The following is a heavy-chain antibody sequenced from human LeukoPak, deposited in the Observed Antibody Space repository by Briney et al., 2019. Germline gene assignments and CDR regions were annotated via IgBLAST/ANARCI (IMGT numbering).Heavy chain of an antibody. Sequence: SQTLSLTCTVSGGSISSGDYYWSWIRQPPGKGLEWIGYVYYSGSTYYNPSLKSRVTISVDTSKNQFSLKLSSVTAADTAAYYCARLPGWLRFRFGYYYMDVWGKGTTVTVSS. V-gene: IGHV4-30-4*08. J-gene: IGHJ6*03. D-gene: IGHD5-12*01. CDR2: VYYSGST. CDR3: ARLPGWLRFRFGYYYMDV. CDR1: GGSISSGDYY.